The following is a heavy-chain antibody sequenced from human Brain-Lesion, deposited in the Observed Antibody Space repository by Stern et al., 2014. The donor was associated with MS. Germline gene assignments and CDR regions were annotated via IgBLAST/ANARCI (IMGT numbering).Heavy chain of an antibody. CDR3: ARDKEDTNMAFRYFDN. V-gene: IGHV4-61*02. Sequence: QLQLQESGPGLVKPSQTLSLTCTVSGGSVGSGSYDWSWIRQPAGKGLEWIGRIYTTGSTYYNPSLKSRVSISIATSKNQFPRKLPSVTAADTAVYYCARDKEDTNMAFRYFDNWGQGTLVTVSS. J-gene: IGHJ4*02. CDR2: IYTTGST. CDR1: GGSVGSGSYD. D-gene: IGHD5-18*01.